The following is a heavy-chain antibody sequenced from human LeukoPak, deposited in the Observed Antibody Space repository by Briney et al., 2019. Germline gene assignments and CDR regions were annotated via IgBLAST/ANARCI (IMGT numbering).Heavy chain of an antibody. CDR1: GGSISSSSYY. J-gene: IGHJ4*02. Sequence: PSETLSLTCTVSGGSISSSSYYWGWIRQPPGKGLEWIGSIYYSVSTYYNPSLKSRVTISVDTSKNQFSLKLSSVTAADTAVYYCARQETMVRGVIIPYYFDYWGQGTLVTVSS. V-gene: IGHV4-39*01. CDR2: IYYSVST. D-gene: IGHD3-10*01. CDR3: ARQETMVRGVIIPYYFDY.